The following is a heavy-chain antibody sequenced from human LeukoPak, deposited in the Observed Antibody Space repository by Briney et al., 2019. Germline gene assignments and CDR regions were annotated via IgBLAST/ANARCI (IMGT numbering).Heavy chain of an antibody. J-gene: IGHJ4*02. CDR2: IYYSGST. V-gene: IGHV4-39*07. CDR1: GGSISGTSYY. CDR3: ARDARGIAAADPLD. Sequence: PSETLSLTCTVSGGSISGTSYYWGWIRQPPGKGLEWIGSIYYSGSTYYNPSLKSRVTISVDTSKNQFSLKLSSVTAADTAVYYCARDARGIAAADPLDWGQGTLVTVSS. D-gene: IGHD6-13*01.